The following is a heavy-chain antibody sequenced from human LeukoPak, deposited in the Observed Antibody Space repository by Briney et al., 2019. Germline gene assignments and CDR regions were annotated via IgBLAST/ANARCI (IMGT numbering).Heavy chain of an antibody. J-gene: IGHJ4*02. Sequence: ASVKVSCKASGYTFTGYYMHWVRQAPGQGLEWIGWINPNSGGTNYAQKFQGRVTMTRDTSIRTAYMELSRLRSDDTAVYYCARDGDRYSSGWLHDYWGQGTLVTVSS. CDR3: ARDGDRYSSGWLHDY. CDR1: GYTFTGYY. CDR2: INPNSGGT. D-gene: IGHD6-19*01. V-gene: IGHV1-2*02.